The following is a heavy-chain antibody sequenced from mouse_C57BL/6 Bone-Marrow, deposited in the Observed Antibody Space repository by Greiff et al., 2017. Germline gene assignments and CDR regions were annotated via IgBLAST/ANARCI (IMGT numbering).Heavy chain of an antibody. Sequence: VQLQQSGPELVKPGASVKISCKASGYAFSSSWMNWVKQRPGQGLEWIGRIYPGDGDTNYNGKFKGKATLTADKSSSTAYMQRSSLTSEDSAVYCCANNLGRNYFDYWGQGTTLTVSS. CDR2: IYPGDGDT. V-gene: IGHV1-82*01. J-gene: IGHJ2*01. CDR3: ANNLGRNYFDY. CDR1: GYAFSSSW. D-gene: IGHD1-3*01.